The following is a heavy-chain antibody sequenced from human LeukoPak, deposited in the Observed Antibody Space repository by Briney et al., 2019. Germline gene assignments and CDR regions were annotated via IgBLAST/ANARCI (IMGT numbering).Heavy chain of an antibody. CDR2: ISGSGDST. V-gene: IGHV3-23*01. Sequence: HSGGSLRLSCAASGFTFSSYAMSWVRQAPGKGLEWVSAISGSGDSTYYGDPVKGRFTISRDNSKNTLYLQMNSLRAEDTAVYYCAKTRPLDSSSWSHGDYWGQGTLVTVSS. CDR3: AKTRPLDSSSWSHGDY. D-gene: IGHD6-13*01. J-gene: IGHJ4*02. CDR1: GFTFSSYA.